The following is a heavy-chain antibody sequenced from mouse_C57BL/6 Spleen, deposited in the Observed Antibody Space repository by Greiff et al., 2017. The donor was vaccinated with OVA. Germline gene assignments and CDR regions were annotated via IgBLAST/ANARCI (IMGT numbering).Heavy chain of an antibody. J-gene: IGHJ4*01. CDR1: GYTFTSYW. V-gene: IGHV1-64*01. D-gene: IGHD1-1*01. Sequence: QVQLQQSGAELVKPGASVKLSCKASGYTFTSYWMHWVKQRPGQGLEWIGMIHPNSGSTNYNEKFKSKATLTVDKSSSTAYMQLSSLTSEDSAVYYCARGFYYGSSLAMDYWGQGTSVTVSS. CDR3: ARGFYYGSSLAMDY. CDR2: IHPNSGST.